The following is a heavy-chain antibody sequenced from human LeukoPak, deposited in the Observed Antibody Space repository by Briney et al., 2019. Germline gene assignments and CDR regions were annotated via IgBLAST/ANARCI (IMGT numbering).Heavy chain of an antibody. Sequence: GGSLRLSCAASGFTFSSYWMSWVRQAPGKGLEWVANIKQDGSEKYYVDSVKGRFTISRDNAKNSLYLQMNSLRAEDTAVYYCARPYGYSGYDYGYWGQGTLVTVSS. J-gene: IGHJ4*02. D-gene: IGHD5-12*01. CDR2: IKQDGSEK. V-gene: IGHV3-7*01. CDR1: GFTFSSYW. CDR3: ARPYGYSGYDYGY.